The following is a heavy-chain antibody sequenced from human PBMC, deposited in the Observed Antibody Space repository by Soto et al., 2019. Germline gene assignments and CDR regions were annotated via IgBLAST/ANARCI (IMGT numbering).Heavy chain of an antibody. D-gene: IGHD3-9*01. J-gene: IGHJ5*02. CDR1: GGSFSGYY. CDR3: ARNALTGYYQYNWFDP. V-gene: IGHV4-34*01. CDR2: INHSGST. Sequence: QVQLQQWGAGLLKPSETLSLTCAVYGGSFSGYYWSWIRQPPGKGLEWIGEINHSGSTNYNPSLKSRVTISVDTSKNQFSLKLSSVTAADTAVYYCARNALTGYYQYNWFDPWGQGTLVTVSS.